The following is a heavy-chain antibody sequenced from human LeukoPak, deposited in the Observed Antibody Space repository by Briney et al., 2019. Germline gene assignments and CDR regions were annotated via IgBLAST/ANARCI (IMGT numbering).Heavy chain of an antibody. CDR3: AKLYIGSYAGIDY. CDR2: ISGSGLST. J-gene: IGHJ4*02. D-gene: IGHD3-10*01. V-gene: IGHV3-23*01. CDR1: GFTFSSYA. Sequence: GGSLRLSCAASGFTFSSYAMSWVRQAPGKGLEWVSAISGSGLSTYYADSVKGRFTISRDNSQNTLYLQMNSLRAEDTAVYYCAKLYIGSYAGIDYWGQGTLVTVSS.